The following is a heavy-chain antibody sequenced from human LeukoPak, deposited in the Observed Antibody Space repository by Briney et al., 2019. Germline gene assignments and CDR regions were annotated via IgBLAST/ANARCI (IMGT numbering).Heavy chain of an antibody. Sequence: GASVKVSCKASGGTFSSYAISWVRQAPGQGLEWMGGIIPIFGTANYAQKFQGRVTITTDESTSTAYMELSSLRSEDTAVYYYARGVPTRYYYYYYMDVWGKGTTVTVSS. D-gene: IGHD1-1*01. J-gene: IGHJ6*03. CDR3: ARGVPTRYYYYYYMDV. V-gene: IGHV1-69*05. CDR1: GGTFSSYA. CDR2: IIPIFGTA.